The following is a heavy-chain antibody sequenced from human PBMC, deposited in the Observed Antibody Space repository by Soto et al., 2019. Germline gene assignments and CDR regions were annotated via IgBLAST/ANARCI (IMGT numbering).Heavy chain of an antibody. V-gene: IGHV3-30*18. CDR1: GFTFSNYG. CDR2: ILYDGSNK. D-gene: IGHD2-2*01. CDR3: AKSRDAYNFYFYYGMDV. J-gene: IGHJ6*02. Sequence: PGGSLRLSCAASGFTFSNYGMHWVRQTPGKWLEWVALILYDGSNKYYADSVKGRFTISRDNSKNTLYLQVSSLRAEDTAVYYCAKSRDAYNFYFYYGMDVWGQGTTVTVSS.